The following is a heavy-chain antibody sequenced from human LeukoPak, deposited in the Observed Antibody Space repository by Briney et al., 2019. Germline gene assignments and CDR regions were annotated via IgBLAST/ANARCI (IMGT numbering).Heavy chain of an antibody. CDR3: AREGYSYGTSIDY. CDR2: ISSSSSYI. D-gene: IGHD5-18*01. V-gene: IGHV3-21*01. CDR1: GFTVSSYS. Sequence: GGSLRLSCAAAGFTVSSYSMSWVRQAPGKGREWVSSISSSSSYIYYADSVKGRFTISRDNAKNSLYLQMNSLRAEDTAVYYCAREGYSYGTSIDYWGQGTLVTVSS. J-gene: IGHJ4*02.